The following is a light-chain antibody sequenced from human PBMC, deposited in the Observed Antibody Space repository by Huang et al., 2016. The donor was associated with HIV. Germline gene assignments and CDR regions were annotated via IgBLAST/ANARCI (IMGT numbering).Light chain of an antibody. Sequence: IQLTQSPSSLSASVGDRVTITCRASQGISSYLAWYQQKPGKAPNLLIYAASTLQSGVPSRVSGSGSGTDFTLTISSLQPEDFATYYCQDLNSYPSFGQGTRLEMK. CDR3: QDLNSYPS. V-gene: IGKV1-9*01. J-gene: IGKJ5*01. CDR1: QGISSY. CDR2: AAS.